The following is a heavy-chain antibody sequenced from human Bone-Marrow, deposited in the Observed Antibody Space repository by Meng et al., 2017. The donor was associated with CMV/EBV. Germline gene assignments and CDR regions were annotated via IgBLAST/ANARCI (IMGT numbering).Heavy chain of an antibody. CDR2: ISSSSSTI. CDR1: GFTFSDYY. D-gene: IGHD3-10*01. CDR3: AREPVGKSGDYYYYYGMDV. J-gene: IGHJ6*02. Sequence: GGSLRLSCAAFGFTFSDYYMSWIRQAPGKGLEWVSYISSSSSTIYYADSVKGRFTISRDNAKNSLYLQMNSLRAEDTAVYYCAREPVGKSGDYYYYYGMDVWGQGTTVTVSS. V-gene: IGHV3-11*01.